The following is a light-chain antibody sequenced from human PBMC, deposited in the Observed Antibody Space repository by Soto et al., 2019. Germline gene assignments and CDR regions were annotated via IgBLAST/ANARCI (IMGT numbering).Light chain of an antibody. Sequence: QSALTQPPSASGTPGQRVIISCSGSSSNIGRNTVNWYHQLPGTAPKLLIHSNNHRPSGVPDRFSGSKSGTSASLAISGLQSEDEADYYCAAWDDSLNGLVFGGGTQLTVL. CDR1: SSNIGRNT. CDR2: SNN. V-gene: IGLV1-44*01. J-gene: IGLJ2*01. CDR3: AAWDDSLNGLV.